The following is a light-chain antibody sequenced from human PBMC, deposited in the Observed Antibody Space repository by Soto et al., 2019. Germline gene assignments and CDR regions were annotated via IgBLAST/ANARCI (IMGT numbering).Light chain of an antibody. V-gene: IGKV3-11*01. CDR2: DAS. J-gene: IGKJ4*01. Sequence: EIVLTQSPATLSLSPGERATLSCSASQSVNNYLAWYQQKPGQAPRLLSYDASSRATDIPARFSGSESGTDFTLTISSLEPEDFATYYCHQRSNWPLTFGGGTKVEIK. CDR1: QSVNNY. CDR3: HQRSNWPLT.